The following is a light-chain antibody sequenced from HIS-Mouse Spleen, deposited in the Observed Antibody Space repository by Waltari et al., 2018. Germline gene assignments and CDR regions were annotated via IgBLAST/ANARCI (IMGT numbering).Light chain of an antibody. CDR1: SSDVGSYNL. CDR2: EGS. CDR3: CSYAGSSTFVVV. V-gene: IGLV2-23*03. J-gene: IGLJ2*01. Sequence: QSALTQPASVSGSPGPSITISCTGTSSDVGSYNLVSWYQQHPGKAPNLMIYEGSKRPSGVSNRFSGYKSGNTASLTISGLQAEDEADYYCCSYAGSSTFVVVFGGGTKLTVL.